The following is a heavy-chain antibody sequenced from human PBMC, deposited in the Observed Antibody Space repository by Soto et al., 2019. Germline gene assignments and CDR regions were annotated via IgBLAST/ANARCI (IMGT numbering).Heavy chain of an antibody. CDR3: ARHRGPTGPNY. Sequence: QLQLQESGPGLVEPSATLSLTCTVSGDSISSNNYYWGWLRQPPGKGLEWIGSMYHRGNTYHNPSLKSRVTISVDTSKNQLSLSRRSVTAADTAVYYCARHRGPTGPNYWGQGTLVTVSS. V-gene: IGHV4-39*01. CDR2: MYHRGNT. D-gene: IGHD3-10*01. J-gene: IGHJ4*02. CDR1: GDSISSNNYY.